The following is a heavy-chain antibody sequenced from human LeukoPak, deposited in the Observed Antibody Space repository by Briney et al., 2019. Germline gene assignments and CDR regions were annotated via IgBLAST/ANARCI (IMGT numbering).Heavy chain of an antibody. J-gene: IGHJ4*02. D-gene: IGHD3-10*01. CDR1: GFTFTSYG. CDR2: ISAYNGNT. V-gene: IGHV1-18*04. CDR3: ARGGWFGELEPDYFDY. Sequence: PGGSLRLSCAASGFTFTSYGISWVRQAPGQGLEWMGWISAYNGNTNYAQKLQGRVTMTTDTSTSTAYMELRSLRSDDTAVYYCARGGWFGELEPDYFDYWGQGTLVTVSS.